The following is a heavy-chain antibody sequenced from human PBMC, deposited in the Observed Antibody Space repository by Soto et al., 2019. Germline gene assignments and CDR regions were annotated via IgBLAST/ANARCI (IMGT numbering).Heavy chain of an antibody. V-gene: IGHV4-31*03. CDR2: IYYTGST. CDR3: ARESRDFYYYYLDV. CDR1: GGSISSGXXX. Sequence: QVQLQESGPGLVKPSQTLSLTCTVSGGSISSGXXXXSWIRQHPGKGLEWIGYIYYTGSTYYNPSLKSRVTISVDTSKNQFSLQLSSVTAADSAVYYCARESRDFYYYYLDVWGKGTTVTVSS. J-gene: IGHJ6*03.